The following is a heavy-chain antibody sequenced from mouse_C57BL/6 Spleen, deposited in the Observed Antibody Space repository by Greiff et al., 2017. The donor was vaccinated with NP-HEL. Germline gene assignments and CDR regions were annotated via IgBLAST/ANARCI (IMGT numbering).Heavy chain of an antibody. J-gene: IGHJ2*01. CDR3: ARSGYGSSYGFDY. V-gene: IGHV1-69*01. Sequence: QVQLKQPGAELVMPGASVKLSCKASGYTFTSYWMHWVKQRPGQGLEWIGEIDPSDSYTNYNQKFKGKSTLTVDKSSSTAYMQLSSLTSEDSAVYYCARSGYGSSYGFDYWGQGTTLTVSS. CDR2: IDPSDSYT. CDR1: GYTFTSYW. D-gene: IGHD1-1*01.